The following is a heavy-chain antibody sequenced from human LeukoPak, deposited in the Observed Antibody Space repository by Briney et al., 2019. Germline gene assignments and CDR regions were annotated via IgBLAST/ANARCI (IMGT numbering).Heavy chain of an antibody. CDR1: GFTFSSYA. CDR3: ARGRVAVSTPYYMDV. Sequence: GGSLRLSCAASGFTFSSYAMSWVRQAPGKGLEWVSYISSSGSTINYADSVKGRFTISRDNAKNSLYLQMNSLRAEDTAVYYCARGRVAVSTPYYMDVWGKGTTVTVSS. D-gene: IGHD6-19*01. V-gene: IGHV3-48*04. J-gene: IGHJ6*03. CDR2: ISSSGSTI.